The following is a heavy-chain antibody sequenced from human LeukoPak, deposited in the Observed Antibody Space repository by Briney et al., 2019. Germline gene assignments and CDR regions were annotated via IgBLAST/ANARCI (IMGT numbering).Heavy chain of an antibody. J-gene: IGHJ4*02. Sequence: SETLSLTCAVYGGSFSGYYWNWIRQPPGKGLEWIGEINHSGTTNYNPSLKSRVTLSVDTSKNQFSLKLTSVTAADTAVYYCARDELGVSYWGQGNLVIVSS. CDR2: INHSGTT. V-gene: IGHV4-34*01. CDR1: GGSFSGYY. D-gene: IGHD1-26*01. CDR3: ARDELGVSY.